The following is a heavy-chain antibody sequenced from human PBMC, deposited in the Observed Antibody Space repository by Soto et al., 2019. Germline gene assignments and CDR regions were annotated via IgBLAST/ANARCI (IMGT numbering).Heavy chain of an antibody. CDR2: ISGSGGRT. D-gene: IGHD3-10*01. J-gene: IGHJ4*01. Sequence: EVQLLESGGGLVQPGGSLSLSCAASGFTFSSYAMSWVRQAPGKGLEWVSAISGSGGRTYYADNVKGRLTISRENAKNTLYLQINRLRAENTDVYYCAKGPGSIDYWGHGTLVTVSS. CDR3: AKGPGSIDY. V-gene: IGHV3-23*01. CDR1: GFTFSSYA.